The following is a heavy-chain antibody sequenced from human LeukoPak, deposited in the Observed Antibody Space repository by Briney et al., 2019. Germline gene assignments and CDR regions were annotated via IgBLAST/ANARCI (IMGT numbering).Heavy chain of an antibody. CDR2: IRDSGSST. J-gene: IGHJ4*02. CDR1: GFTFISYA. V-gene: IGHV3-23*01. Sequence: GGSLRLSCAASGFTFISYAMNWVRQAPGKGLEWVSAIRDSGSSTHYADSVKGRFTTSRDNSKNTLFLQMNSLRAEDTAIYYCAKYGPQDSGSSHFDYWGQGALVTVSS. CDR3: AKYGPQDSGSSHFDY. D-gene: IGHD1-26*01.